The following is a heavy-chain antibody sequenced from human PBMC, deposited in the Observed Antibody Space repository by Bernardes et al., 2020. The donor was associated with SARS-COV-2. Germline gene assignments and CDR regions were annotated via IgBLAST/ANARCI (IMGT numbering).Heavy chain of an antibody. J-gene: IGHJ5*02. D-gene: IGHD4-17*01. CDR3: ARETTTVTTAWLDP. CDR2: IYYSGAT. CDR1: GASISRYY. V-gene: IGHV4-59*01. Sequence: SETLSLTCTVSGASISRYYWSWIRQPPGKGLEWIGYIYYSGATSYNPSLKSRVTISLDTSKNQFSLKLTSVTAADTAVYYCARETTTVTTAWLDPWGQGTLVTVSS.